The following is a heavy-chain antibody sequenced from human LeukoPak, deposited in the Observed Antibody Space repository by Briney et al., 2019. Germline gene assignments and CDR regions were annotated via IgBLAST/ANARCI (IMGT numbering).Heavy chain of an antibody. CDR2: ISASGDSP. D-gene: IGHD3-3*01. Sequence: GGSLRLSCAASGFIFSHHGMNWVRQAPGKGLEWVSGISASGDSPYYADSVKGRFTISRDNSKNTVYVQMNGLRAEDTAVYYCARAGPPSSTYYDFWSGYSAYYFDYWGQGTLVTVSS. CDR1: GFIFSHHG. V-gene: IGHV3-23*01. J-gene: IGHJ4*02. CDR3: ARAGPPSSTYYDFWSGYSAYYFDY.